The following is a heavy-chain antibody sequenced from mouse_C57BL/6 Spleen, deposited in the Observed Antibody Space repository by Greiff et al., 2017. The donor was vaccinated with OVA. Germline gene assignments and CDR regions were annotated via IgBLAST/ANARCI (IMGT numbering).Heavy chain of an antibody. J-gene: IGHJ2*01. CDR1: GYTFTSYW. V-gene: IGHV1-50*01. Sequence: QVQLQQPGAELVKPGASVKLSCKASGYTFTSYWMQWVKQSPGQGLEWIGEIDPFESYTNYNQKFKGKATLTVDTSYSTACMLLSRLTSDDAAVYYCAIGLLDYWGQGTTLTVSS. CDR3: AIGLLDY. D-gene: IGHD2-3*01. CDR2: IDPFESYT.